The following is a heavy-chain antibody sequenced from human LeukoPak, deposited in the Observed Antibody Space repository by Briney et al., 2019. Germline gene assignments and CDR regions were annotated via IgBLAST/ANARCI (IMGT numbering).Heavy chain of an antibody. CDR1: GFTFSNAW. Sequence: GGSLRLSCAASGFTFSNAWMSWVRQAPGKGLEWIGRIKSKTDGGTTDYAAPVKGRFTISRDDSKNTLYLQINSLKTEDTAVYYCTTDPQRGYYFDYWGQGALVTVSS. J-gene: IGHJ4*02. CDR2: IKSKTDGGTT. D-gene: IGHD5-24*01. CDR3: TTDPQRGYYFDY. V-gene: IGHV3-15*01.